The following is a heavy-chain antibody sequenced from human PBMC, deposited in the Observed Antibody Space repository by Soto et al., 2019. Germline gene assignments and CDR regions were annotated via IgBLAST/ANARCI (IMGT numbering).Heavy chain of an antibody. V-gene: IGHV4-34*01. CDR3: ARNPPGFTLGY. Sequence: SETLSLTCAVYGGSFSGYYWSWIRQPPGKGLEWIGEVNHSGSTNYNPSLKSRVTISVDTSKDQFSLKLSSVTAADTAVYYCARNPPGFTLGYWGQGTLVTLSP. CDR1: GGSFSGYY. J-gene: IGHJ4*02. D-gene: IGHD3-3*01. CDR2: VNHSGST.